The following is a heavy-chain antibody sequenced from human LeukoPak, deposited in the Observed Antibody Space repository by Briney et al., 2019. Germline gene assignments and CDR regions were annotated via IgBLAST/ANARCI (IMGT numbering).Heavy chain of an antibody. D-gene: IGHD3-9*01. CDR1: GGSISSGSYY. J-gene: IGHJ6*03. Sequence: PSETLSLTCTVSGGSISSGSYYWSWIRQPAGKGLEWIGRIYTSGSTNYNPSLKSRVTISVDTSKNQFSLKLSSVTPADTAVYYCARSQTYYDILTGYSPYYYYMDVWGKGTTVTVSS. CDR3: ARSQTYYDILTGYSPYYYYMDV. CDR2: IYTSGST. V-gene: IGHV4-61*02.